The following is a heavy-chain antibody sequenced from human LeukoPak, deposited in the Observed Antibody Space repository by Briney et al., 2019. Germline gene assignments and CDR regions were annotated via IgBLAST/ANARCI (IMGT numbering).Heavy chain of an antibody. D-gene: IGHD5-18*01. CDR1: GYTFTGYY. J-gene: IGHJ4*02. CDR3: ARGETWIQLWK. CDR2: IIPIFGTA. V-gene: IGHV1-69*05. Sequence: SVKVSCKASGYTFTGYYMHGVRQAPGQGLEWMGGIIPIFGTANYAQKFQGRVTITTDGSTSTAYMELSSLRSEDTAVYYCARGETWIQLWKWGQGTLVTVYS.